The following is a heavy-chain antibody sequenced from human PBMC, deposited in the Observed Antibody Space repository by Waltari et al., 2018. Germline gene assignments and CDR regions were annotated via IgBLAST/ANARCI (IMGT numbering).Heavy chain of an antibody. CDR3: ARKEKKDEKLYWYFDL. CDR2: IYYSGST. Sequence: QVQLQESGPGLVKPSETLSLTCTVSGGSISSYYWSWIRQPPGKGLEWIGYIYYSGSTNYNPALKSRVTISVDTSKNQFSLKLSSVTAADTAVYYCARKEKKDEKLYWYFDLWGRGTLVTVSS. CDR1: GGSISSYY. J-gene: IGHJ2*01. V-gene: IGHV4-59*01.